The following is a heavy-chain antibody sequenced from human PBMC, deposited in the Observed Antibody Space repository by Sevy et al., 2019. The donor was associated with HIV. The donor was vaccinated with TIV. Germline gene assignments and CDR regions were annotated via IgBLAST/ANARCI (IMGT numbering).Heavy chain of an antibody. J-gene: IGHJ6*02. CDR3: ARDGGIYDFWSGYYPNYYYYGMDV. Sequence: ASVKVSCKASGYTFTSYYMHWVRQAPGQGLEWMGIINPSGGSTSYAQKFQGRVTMTRDTSTSTVYMELSSLRSEDTAVYYCARDGGIYDFWSGYYPNYYYYGMDVWGQWTTVTVSS. D-gene: IGHD3-3*01. V-gene: IGHV1-46*01. CDR1: GYTFTSYY. CDR2: INPSGGST.